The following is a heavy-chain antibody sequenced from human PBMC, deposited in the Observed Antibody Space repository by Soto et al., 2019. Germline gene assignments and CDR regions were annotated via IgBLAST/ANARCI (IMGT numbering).Heavy chain of an antibody. D-gene: IGHD5-12*01. CDR1: GGSISSSSYY. CDR2: IYYSGST. CDR3: ARRIIVATAYFDY. J-gene: IGHJ4*02. Sequence: QLQLQESGPGLVKPSETLSLTCTVSGGSISSSSYYWGWIRQPPGKGLEWIGSIYYSGSTYYNPSHKSRVTISVDTSKNQFSLKLSSVTAADTAVYYCARRIIVATAYFDYWGQGTLVTVSS. V-gene: IGHV4-39*01.